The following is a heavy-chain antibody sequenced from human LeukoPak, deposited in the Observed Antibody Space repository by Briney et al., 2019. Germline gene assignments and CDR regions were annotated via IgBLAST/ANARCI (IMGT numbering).Heavy chain of an antibody. J-gene: IGHJ4*02. CDR1: GFTFSSYA. CDR2: ISGSGGST. Sequence: PGGSLRLSCAASGFTFSSYAMSWVRQAPGKGLEWVSAISGSGGSTYYADSVKGRFTISRDNSKNTLYLQMNSLGAEDTAVYYCATSNYGSGSYFDYWGQGTLVTVSS. CDR3: ATSNYGSGSYFDY. D-gene: IGHD3-10*01. V-gene: IGHV3-23*01.